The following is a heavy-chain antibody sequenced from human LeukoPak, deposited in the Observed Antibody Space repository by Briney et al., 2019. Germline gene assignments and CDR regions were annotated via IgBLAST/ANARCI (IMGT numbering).Heavy chain of an antibody. V-gene: IGHV3-7*01. Sequence: PGRSLKLSCAASGFTFSIYWMSGVRQAPGKGLEWVANIKEDGSEKYYVDSVKGRFTISRDNARNSLYLQMNSLRAEDTAVYYCASGRQLGFWGQGTLVTVSS. J-gene: IGHJ4*02. CDR1: GFTFSIYW. D-gene: IGHD6-13*01. CDR2: IKEDGSEK. CDR3: ASGRQLGF.